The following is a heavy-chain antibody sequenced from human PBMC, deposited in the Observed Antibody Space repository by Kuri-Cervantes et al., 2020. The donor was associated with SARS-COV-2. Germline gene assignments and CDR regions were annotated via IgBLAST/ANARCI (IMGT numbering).Heavy chain of an antibody. Sequence: GGSLRLSCAASGFTFSSYGMHWVRQAPGKGLEWVAVISYDGSNKYYADSVKGRFTISRDNSKNTLYLQMNSLRAEDTAVYYCAKDLEQQLDSAYGMDVWGQGTTVTVSS. J-gene: IGHJ6*02. D-gene: IGHD6-13*01. V-gene: IGHV3-30*18. CDR1: GFTFSSYG. CDR2: ISYDGSNK. CDR3: AKDLEQQLDSAYGMDV.